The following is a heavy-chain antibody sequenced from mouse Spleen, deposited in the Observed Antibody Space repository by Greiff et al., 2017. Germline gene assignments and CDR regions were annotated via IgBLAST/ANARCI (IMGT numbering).Heavy chain of an antibody. J-gene: IGHJ4*01. CDR3: AIPTTVVSHYYAMDY. CDR2: IHPSDSDT. V-gene: IGHV1-74*01. CDR1: GYTFTSYW. D-gene: IGHD1-1*01. Sequence: VQLQQPGTELVKPGASVKLSCKASGYTFTSYWMHWVKQRPGQGLEWIGRIHPSDSDTNYNQKFKGKATLTVDKSSSTAYMQLSSLTSEDSAVYYCAIPTTVVSHYYAMDYWGQGTSVTVSS.